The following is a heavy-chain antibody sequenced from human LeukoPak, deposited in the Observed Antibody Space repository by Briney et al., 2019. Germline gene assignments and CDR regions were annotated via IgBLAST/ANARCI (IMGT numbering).Heavy chain of an antibody. CDR3: TTGRYFDY. Sequence: GGSLRLSCAASGFPFSNAWMSXXRRAPGKGLEWVGRIRSKTDGGTTDYAAPVKGRFAISRDDSKTTLHLEINSLKTEDTAVYYCTTGRYFDYWGQGTLVTVSS. J-gene: IGHJ4*02. CDR2: IRSKTDGGTT. V-gene: IGHV3-15*01. D-gene: IGHD3-9*01. CDR1: GFPFSNAW.